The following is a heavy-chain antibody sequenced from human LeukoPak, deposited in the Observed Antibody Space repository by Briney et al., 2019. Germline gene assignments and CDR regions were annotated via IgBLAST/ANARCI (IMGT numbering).Heavy chain of an antibody. J-gene: IGHJ3*02. CDR3: ARGLQETLAWLKALSAFDI. CDR2: IRAYNGNR. V-gene: IGHV1-18*01. D-gene: IGHD5-24*01. Sequence: ASVKVSCKASGYTFTSYGMSWVRQAPGQGLEWMGWIRAYNGNRKYAQKLQGRVTMSTDTSTSTGYMELRSLRSDDTAVYYCARGLQETLAWLKALSAFDIWGQGTMVTVSS. CDR1: GYTFTSYG.